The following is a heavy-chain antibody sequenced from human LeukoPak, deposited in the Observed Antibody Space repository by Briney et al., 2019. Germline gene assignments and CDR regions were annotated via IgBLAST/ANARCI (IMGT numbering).Heavy chain of an antibody. J-gene: IGHJ1*01. V-gene: IGHV4-61*02. CDR2: IYTSGST. CDR3: ARLKYYYDSSGSRAEYFQD. Sequence: PSETLSLTCTVSGGSISSGSYYWSWIRQPAGKGLEWIGRIYTSGSTNYNPSLKSRVTISVDTSKNQFSLKLSSVTAADTAVYYCARLKYYYDSSGSRAEYFQDWGQGTLVTASS. CDR1: GGSISSGSYY. D-gene: IGHD3-22*01.